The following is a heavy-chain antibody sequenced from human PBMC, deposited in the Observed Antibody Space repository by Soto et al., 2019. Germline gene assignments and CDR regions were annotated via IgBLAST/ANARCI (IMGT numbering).Heavy chain of an antibody. CDR1: GFTISAAW. CDR2: LKSKGDGGTT. D-gene: IGHD6-6*01. CDR3: STDSRFSSILVRFDD. V-gene: IGHV3-15*07. Sequence: ESGGGLVKPGGSLRLSCAASGFTISAAWINWVRQAPGGGLEWVGRLKSKGDGGTTDFRTPVKDRFVIARDDSKNIVYLQINSLKTEDTAVDYCSTDSRFSSILVRFDDWGHGTRVTVSS. J-gene: IGHJ4*01.